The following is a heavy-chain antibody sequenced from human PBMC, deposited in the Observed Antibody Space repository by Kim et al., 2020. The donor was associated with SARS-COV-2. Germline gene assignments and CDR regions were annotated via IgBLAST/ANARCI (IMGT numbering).Heavy chain of an antibody. CDR1: GYSISSGYY. Sequence: SETLSLTCTVSGYSISSGYYWGWIRQPPGKGLEWIGSIYHSGSTYYNPSLKSRVTISVDTSKNQFSLKLSSVTAADTAVYYCSRDYFYWGQGTLVTVSS. CDR2: IYHSGST. CDR3: SRDYFY. J-gene: IGHJ4*02. D-gene: IGHD3-10*01. V-gene: IGHV4-38-2*02.